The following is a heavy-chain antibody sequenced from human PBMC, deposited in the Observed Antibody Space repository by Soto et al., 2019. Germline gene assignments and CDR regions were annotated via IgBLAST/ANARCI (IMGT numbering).Heavy chain of an antibody. CDR3: ARKRNYYDSSGYYVNWFDP. Sequence: SETLSLTCAVYGGSFSGYYWSWIRQPPGKGLEWIGEINHSGSTNYNPSLKSRVTISVDTSKNQFSLKLGSVTAADTAVYYCARKRNYYDSSGYYVNWFDPWGQGTLVTVSS. V-gene: IGHV4-34*01. D-gene: IGHD3-22*01. CDR1: GGSFSGYY. CDR2: INHSGST. J-gene: IGHJ5*02.